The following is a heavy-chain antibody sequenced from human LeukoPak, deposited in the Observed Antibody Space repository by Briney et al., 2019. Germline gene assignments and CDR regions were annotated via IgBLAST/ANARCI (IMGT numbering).Heavy chain of an antibody. V-gene: IGHV5-51*01. CDR3: TGFGNCSCGSCPPPPYYYYYGMDV. CDR2: IYPGDSDT. J-gene: IGHJ6*02. CDR1: GYSFTSYW. D-gene: IGHD2-15*01. Sequence: GESLKISCKGSGYSFTSYWIGWVRQMPGKGLEWMGIIYPGDSDTRYSPSFQGQVTISADKSISTAYLQWSSLKASDTAMYYLTGFGNCSCGSCPPPPYYYYYGMDVWGQGTTVTVSS.